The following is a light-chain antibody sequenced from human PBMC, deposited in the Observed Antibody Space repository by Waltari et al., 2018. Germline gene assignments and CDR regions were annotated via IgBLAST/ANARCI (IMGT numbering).Light chain of an antibody. CDR2: GAS. J-gene: IGKJ4*01. Sequence: TLSGRASQSVSSSYLAWYQQKPGQAPRLLIYGASNRATGIPDRFSGSGSGTDFTLTISRLEPEDFAMYYCQQYGSSPRTFGGGTKVEIK. CDR3: QQYGSSPRT. CDR1: QSVSSSY. V-gene: IGKV3-20*01.